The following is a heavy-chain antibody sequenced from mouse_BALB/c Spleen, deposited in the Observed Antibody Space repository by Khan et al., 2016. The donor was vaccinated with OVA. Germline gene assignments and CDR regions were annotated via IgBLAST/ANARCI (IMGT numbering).Heavy chain of an antibody. Sequence: QVQLKESGAELARPGASVKMSCKASGYTFTSYTIHWIKKRPGQGLEWIGYINPSNDYTNYNQKFKDKATLTTDKSSTTAYLRLSSLTSDDSAGHNCVRDGAYHRNDGWFAYWGQGTLVTVSA. CDR1: GYTFTSYT. J-gene: IGHJ3*01. CDR2: INPSNDYT. D-gene: IGHD2-14*01. CDR3: VRDGAYHRNDGWFAY. V-gene: IGHV1-4*01.